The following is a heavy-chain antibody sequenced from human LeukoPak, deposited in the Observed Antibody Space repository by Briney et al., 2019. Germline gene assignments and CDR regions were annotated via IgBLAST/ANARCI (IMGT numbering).Heavy chain of an antibody. V-gene: IGHV3-30-3*01. J-gene: IGHJ4*02. CDR2: ISYDGSNK. D-gene: IGHD1-26*01. Sequence: PGGSLRLSCAASGFTFSSYAMHWVRQAPGKGLEWVAVISYDGSNKYYADSVKGRFTFSSDNSKNTLYLQMNSLRAEDTAVYYCARDPGGLFDYWGQGTLVTVSS. CDR3: ARDPGGLFDY. CDR1: GFTFSSYA.